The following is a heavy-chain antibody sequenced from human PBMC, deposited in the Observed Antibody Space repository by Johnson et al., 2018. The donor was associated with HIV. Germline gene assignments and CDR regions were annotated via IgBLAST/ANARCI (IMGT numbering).Heavy chain of an antibody. CDR2: IGTAGDT. J-gene: IGHJ3*02. Sequence: VQLVESGGGVLQPGGSLRLSCVASGFTFSSYDMHWVRQATGKGLEWVSGIGTAGDTYYPGSVKGRFTISRENAKNSLYLQMNSLRAEDTALYYCAREGTEDMIVVVTSRDDAFDIWGQGTMVTVSS. CDR3: AREGTEDMIVVVTSRDDAFDI. V-gene: IGHV3-13*01. D-gene: IGHD3-22*01. CDR1: GFTFSSYD.